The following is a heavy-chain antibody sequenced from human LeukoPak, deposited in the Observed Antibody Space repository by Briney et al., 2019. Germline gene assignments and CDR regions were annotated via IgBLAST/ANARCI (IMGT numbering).Heavy chain of an antibody. CDR1: GGFISSYF. D-gene: IGHD3-22*01. J-gene: IGHJ5*02. Sequence: MASETLSLTCTVSGGFISSYFWSWIRQPPGMGLEWIGYVYYSGSPNYNPSLKSRVTISVDTSKNQFSLRLRSVTAADTAVYYCARVFDDYYDSSADPPLWFDPWGQGTLVTVSS. CDR2: VYYSGSP. CDR3: ARVFDDYYDSSADPPLWFDP. V-gene: IGHV4-59*01.